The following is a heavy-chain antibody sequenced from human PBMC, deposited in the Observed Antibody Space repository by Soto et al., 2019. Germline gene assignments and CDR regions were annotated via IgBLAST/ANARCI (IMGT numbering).Heavy chain of an antibody. CDR3: AGLKYYDTSDYLVH. J-gene: IGHJ4*02. CDR1: GGSFSGYY. V-gene: IGHV4-34*01. D-gene: IGHD3-22*01. CDR2: INHSVST. Sequence: SETLSLTCAVYGGSFSGYYWTWIRQPPGTGLEWIGEINHSVSTFYKPSLKSRVTISVDTSKNQFSLKLSSVTAADTSVYYCAGLKYYDTSDYLVHWGQGTLVTVSS.